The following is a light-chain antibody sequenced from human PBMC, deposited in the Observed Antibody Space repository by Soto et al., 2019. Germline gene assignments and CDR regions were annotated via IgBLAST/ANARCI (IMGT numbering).Light chain of an antibody. Sequence: SGLTQPASVSGSPGQSVAIACTGTSSDGGGYDYVSWYQQHPGKAPKFMIYEVTNRPSGVSHRFSGSKSGNTASLTISGPQAEDEADYYCSSYTTTSTYVFGTGTKVTVL. V-gene: IGLV2-14*01. CDR3: SSYTTTSTYV. CDR1: SSDGGGYDY. J-gene: IGLJ1*01. CDR2: EVT.